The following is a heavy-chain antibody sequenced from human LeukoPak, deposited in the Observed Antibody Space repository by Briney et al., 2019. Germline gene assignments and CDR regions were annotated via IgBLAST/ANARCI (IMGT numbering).Heavy chain of an antibody. D-gene: IGHD2-21*02. CDR1: GFTFSNYE. V-gene: IGHV3-48*03. CDR3: ARVAYCAGDCHHMDS. Sequence: GGSLRLSCAASGFTFSNYEMNWVRQAPGKGLEWVSYISSSGGTMYYADSVKGRFTISRDNAKNSLYLQMNSLRAEDTAVYYCARVAYCAGDCHHMDSWGQGTLVTVSS. J-gene: IGHJ4*02. CDR2: ISSSGGTM.